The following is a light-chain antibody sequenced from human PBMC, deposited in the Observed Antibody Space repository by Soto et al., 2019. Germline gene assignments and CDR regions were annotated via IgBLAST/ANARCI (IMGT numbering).Light chain of an antibody. V-gene: IGKV1-17*01. CDR1: QDVRSD. J-gene: IGKJ3*01. CDR3: QQANSFPFT. Sequence: DIQMTQSPSSLSASVGHTVTITCRASQDVRSDLGWYQHKPGKAPKRLIYAASRLQGGVPSRFSGSGSGTEFTLTIGCLQPEDSATYYCQQANSFPFTFGPGTKVDIK. CDR2: AAS.